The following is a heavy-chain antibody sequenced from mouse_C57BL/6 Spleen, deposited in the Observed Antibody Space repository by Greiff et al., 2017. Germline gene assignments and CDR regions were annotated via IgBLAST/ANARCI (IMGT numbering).Heavy chain of an antibody. V-gene: IGHV3-6*01. CDR3: ARDLYDGPFDY. J-gene: IGHJ2*01. Sequence: DVKLQESGPGLVKPSQSLSLTCSVTGYSITSGYYWNWIRQFPGNKLEWMGYISYDGSNNYNPSLKNRISITRDTSKNQFFLKLNSVTTEDTATYYCARDLYDGPFDYWGQGTTLTVSS. CDR1: GYSITSGYY. D-gene: IGHD2-3*01. CDR2: ISYDGSN.